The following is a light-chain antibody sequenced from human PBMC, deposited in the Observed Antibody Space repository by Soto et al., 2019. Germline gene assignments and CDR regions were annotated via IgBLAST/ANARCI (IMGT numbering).Light chain of an antibody. CDR2: DVS. CDR3: SSYTTSTLVV. J-gene: IGLJ2*01. CDR1: SSDVGGSDY. Sequence: SALTQPASVSGSPGQSITMSCTGTSSDVGGSDYVSWYRQHPGKAPKLMIYDVSNRPSGVSIRFSGSKSGNTASLTISGLQAEDEADYYCSSYTTSTLVVFGGGTKLTVL. V-gene: IGLV2-14*01.